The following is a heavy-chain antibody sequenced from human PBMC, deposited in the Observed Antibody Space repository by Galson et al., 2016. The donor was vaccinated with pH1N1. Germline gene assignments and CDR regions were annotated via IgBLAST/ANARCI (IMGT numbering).Heavy chain of an antibody. V-gene: IGHV1-18*01. Sequence: SVKVSCKASDYMFSSYAITWVRQAPGQGLEWMGTISGYNGNANYAQNFQGRITLTTDTSTRTASMELRNLRPDDTAVYYCARHTMTGYIDYWGQGTLVTVSA. J-gene: IGHJ4*02. D-gene: IGHD3-3*01. CDR3: ARHTMTGYIDY. CDR1: DYMFSSYA. CDR2: ISGYNGNA.